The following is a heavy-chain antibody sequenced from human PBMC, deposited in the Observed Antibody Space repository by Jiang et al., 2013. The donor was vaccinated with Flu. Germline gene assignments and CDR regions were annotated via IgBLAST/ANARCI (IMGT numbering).Heavy chain of an antibody. D-gene: IGHD5-24*01. CDR3: ASPEGADGYNFPRRFDY. CDR1: GGTFSNYA. J-gene: IGHJ4*02. V-gene: IGHV1-69*04. Sequence: SGAEVKKPGSSVKVSCKASGGTFSNYAISWVRQAPGQGLEWMGRIIPILGIANYAQKFQGRIAITADKSTSTAYMELSSLRSEDTAVYYCASPEGADGYNFPRRFDYWGQGTLVTVSS. CDR2: IIPILGIA.